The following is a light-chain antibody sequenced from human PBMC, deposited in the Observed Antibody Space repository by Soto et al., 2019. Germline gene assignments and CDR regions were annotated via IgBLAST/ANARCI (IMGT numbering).Light chain of an antibody. Sequence: QSVLTQPRSVSGSPGQSVTISCTGTSSDVGGYNYVSWYQHHPGKAPKLMIYGVSKRPSGVPDRFAGSKSGNTASLTISGLQAEDEADYCCCSYAGSYTGVFGGGTKLTVL. CDR2: GVS. J-gene: IGLJ3*02. CDR3: CSYAGSYTGV. V-gene: IGLV2-11*01. CDR1: SSDVGGYNY.